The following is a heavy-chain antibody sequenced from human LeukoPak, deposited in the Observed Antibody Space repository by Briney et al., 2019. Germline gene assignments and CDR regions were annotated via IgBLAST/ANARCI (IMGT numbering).Heavy chain of an antibody. CDR2: ISYDGSNK. CDR1: GFTFSSYA. D-gene: IGHD6-13*01. CDR3: ARDRDAAAGGTGDY. J-gene: IGHJ4*02. Sequence: GRSLRLSCAASGFTFSSYAMHWVRQAPGKGLEWVAVISYDGSNKYYADSVKGRFTISRDNSKNTLYLQMNSLRAEDTAVYYCARDRDAAAGGTGDYWGQGTLVTVSS. V-gene: IGHV3-30-3*01.